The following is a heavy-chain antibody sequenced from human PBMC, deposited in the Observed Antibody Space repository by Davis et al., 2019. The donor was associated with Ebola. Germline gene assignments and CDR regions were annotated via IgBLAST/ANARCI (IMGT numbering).Heavy chain of an antibody. J-gene: IGHJ4*02. CDR3: ARGNRVDY. CDR1: GYTFTSYG. V-gene: IGHV1-46*01. CDR2: INPSGGST. D-gene: IGHD2/OR15-2a*01. Sequence: ASVNVSRQASGYTFTSYGISWVRQAPGQGLEWMGIINPSGGSTSYAQKFQGRVTMTRNTSTRTVYMELSSLRAEDTAVYYCARGNRVDYWGQGTLVTVSS.